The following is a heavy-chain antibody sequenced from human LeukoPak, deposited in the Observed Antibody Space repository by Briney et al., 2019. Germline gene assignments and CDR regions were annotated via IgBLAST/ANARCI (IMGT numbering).Heavy chain of an antibody. D-gene: IGHD2-2*01. CDR2: IRYDGSNK. V-gene: IGHV3-30*02. CDR1: GFTFSSYG. J-gene: IGHJ6*03. Sequence: PGGSLRLSCAASGFTFSSYGMRWVRQAPGKGLEWVAFIRYDGSNKYYADSVKGRFTISRDNSKNTLYLQMNSLRAEDTAVYYCAKDPRSSDYYYYYMDVWGKGTTVTVSS. CDR3: AKDPRSSDYYYYYMDV.